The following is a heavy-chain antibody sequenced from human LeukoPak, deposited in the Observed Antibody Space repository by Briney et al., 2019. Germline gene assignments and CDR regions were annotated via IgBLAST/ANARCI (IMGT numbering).Heavy chain of an antibody. CDR3: ARGLWFGDENPPYFDY. J-gene: IGHJ4*02. CDR2: IYYSGST. V-gene: IGHV4-59*08. D-gene: IGHD3-10*01. Sequence: PSETLSLTCTVSGGSISSYYWSWIRQPPGKGLEWIGYIYYSGSTNYNPSLKSRVTISVDTSRNQFSLKLSSVTAADTAVYYCARGLWFGDENPPYFDYWGQGILVTVSS. CDR1: GGSISSYY.